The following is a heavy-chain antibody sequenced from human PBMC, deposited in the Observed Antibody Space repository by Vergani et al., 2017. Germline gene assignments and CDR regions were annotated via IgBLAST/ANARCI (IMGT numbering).Heavy chain of an antibody. D-gene: IGHD3-10*01. J-gene: IGHJ6*03. CDR3: AREDGSGSYRYYYYMDV. CDR2: IIPIFGTA. V-gene: IGHV1-69*01. CDR1: GGTFSSYA. Sequence: QVQLVQSGAEVKKPGSSVKVSCKASGGTFSSYAISWVRQAPGQGLEWMGGIIPIFGTANYAQKFQGRVTITADESTSTAYMELSSLRSEDTAMYYCAREDGSGSYRYYYYMDVWGKGTTVTVSS.